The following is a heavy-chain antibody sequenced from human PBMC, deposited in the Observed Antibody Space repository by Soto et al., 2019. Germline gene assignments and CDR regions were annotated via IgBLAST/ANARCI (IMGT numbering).Heavy chain of an antibody. CDR3: ARLPMVTTDIFDY. D-gene: IGHD4-17*01. CDR1: GGSISSYY. Sequence: QVQLQESGPGLVKPSETLSLNCTVSGGSISSYYWSWIRQPPVKGLEWIGYIYYGGSTNYNPSLKSRVTITLDTSKNQFSLKLSSVTAADTSVYYCARLPMVTTDIFDYWGQGTLVTVSS. CDR2: IYYGGST. V-gene: IGHV4-59*08. J-gene: IGHJ4*02.